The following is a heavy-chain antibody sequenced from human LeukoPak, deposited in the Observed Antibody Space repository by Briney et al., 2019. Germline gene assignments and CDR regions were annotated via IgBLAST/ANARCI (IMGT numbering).Heavy chain of an antibody. D-gene: IGHD2-2*01. V-gene: IGHV3-48*03. J-gene: IGHJ4*02. CDR3: ARDRYCSSTSCYGSSGLLDY. Sequence: HPGGSLRLSCAASGFTFSSYEMNWVRQAPGKGLEWVSYISSSGSTIYYADSVKGRFTISRDNAKNSLYLQMNSLRAEDTAVYYCARDRYCSSTSCYGSSGLLDYWGQGTLVTVSS. CDR1: GFTFSSYE. CDR2: ISSSGSTI.